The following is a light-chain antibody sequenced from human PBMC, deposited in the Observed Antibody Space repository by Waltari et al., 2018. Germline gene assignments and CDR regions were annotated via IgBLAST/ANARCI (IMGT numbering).Light chain of an antibody. CDR2: DVS. CDR3: ISYSSATPGNVV. Sequence: SALTQPASVSGSLGQSITFSCTGTSSDVGGYNYVAWYQQHPGKAPKLMIHDVSNRPSGVFIRFSGSKSGNTASLTISGLQADDEADYYCISYSSATPGNVVIGGGTKLTVL. CDR1: SSDVGGYNY. V-gene: IGLV2-14*01. J-gene: IGLJ2*01.